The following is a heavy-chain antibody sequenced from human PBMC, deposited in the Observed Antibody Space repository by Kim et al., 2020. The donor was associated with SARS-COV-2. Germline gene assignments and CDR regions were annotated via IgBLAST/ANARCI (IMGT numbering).Heavy chain of an antibody. J-gene: IGHJ6*02. Sequence: QKFQGRVTITADESTSTAYMELSSLRSEDTAVYYCASALWFGELSSGMDVWGQGTTVTVSS. D-gene: IGHD3-10*01. CDR3: ASALWFGELSSGMDV. V-gene: IGHV1-69*01.